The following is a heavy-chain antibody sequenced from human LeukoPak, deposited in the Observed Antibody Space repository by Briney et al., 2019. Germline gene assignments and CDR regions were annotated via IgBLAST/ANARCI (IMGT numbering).Heavy chain of an antibody. D-gene: IGHD4-17*01. CDR2: ITSSSSYT. J-gene: IGHJ4*02. Sequence: GGSLRLSCAASGFTFSTYNMNWVRQAPGKGLEWVSSITSSSSYTFYADSVKGRFTISRDNAKNSLYLQMNSLKTEDTAVYYCTSSPYGDYYDYWGQGTLVTVSS. CDR3: TSSPYGDYYDY. V-gene: IGHV3-21*04. CDR1: GFTFSTYN.